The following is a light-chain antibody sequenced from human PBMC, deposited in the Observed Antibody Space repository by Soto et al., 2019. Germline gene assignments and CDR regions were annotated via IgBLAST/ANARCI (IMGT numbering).Light chain of an antibody. CDR1: QSVTSSY. V-gene: IGKV3-20*01. CDR2: DAS. Sequence: EIVLTQSPGTLSLSPGERATLSCRASQSVTSSYIAWYQQKPGQPPRLLISDASSRATGIPDRFSGSGSGTDFTLTISSLEREDFAVYYCQQYGRSPPSWTFGQGTKVEIK. CDR3: QQYGRSPPSWT. J-gene: IGKJ1*01.